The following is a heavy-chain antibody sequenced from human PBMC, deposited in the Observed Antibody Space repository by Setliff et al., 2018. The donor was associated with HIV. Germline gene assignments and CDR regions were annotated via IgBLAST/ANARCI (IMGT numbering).Heavy chain of an antibody. Sequence: SVKVSCKASGGTFSSYAISWVRQAPGQGLEWMGGIIPIFGTANYAQKFQGRVTITADESTSTAYMGLSSMRSEDTAVYYCARRGWGGTTSLVGLDYWGQGTLGTVSS. D-gene: IGHD1-26*01. CDR1: GGTFSSYA. CDR2: IIPIFGTA. J-gene: IGHJ4*02. V-gene: IGHV1-69*13. CDR3: ARRGWGGTTSLVGLDY.